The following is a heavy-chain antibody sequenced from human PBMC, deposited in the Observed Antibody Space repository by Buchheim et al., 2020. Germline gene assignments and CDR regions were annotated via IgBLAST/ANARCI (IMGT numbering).Heavy chain of an antibody. CDR1: GGSISSSTYY. D-gene: IGHD1-26*01. CDR3: ARRRGSHEDY. CDR2: IDYSGST. V-gene: IGHV4-39*01. Sequence: QLQLQESGPGLVKPSETLSLTCTVSGGSISSSTYYWGWIRQPPGKGLEWIGSIDYSGSTYYNPSPKSRVTISVDTSKDQFSLRLSSVTAADTAVYYCARRRGSHEDYWGQGTL. J-gene: IGHJ4*02.